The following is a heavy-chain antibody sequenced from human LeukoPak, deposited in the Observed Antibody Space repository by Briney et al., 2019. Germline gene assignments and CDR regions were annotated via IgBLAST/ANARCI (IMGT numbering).Heavy chain of an antibody. CDR1: GGSFSGYY. CDR2: VNHSGST. Sequence: SETLSLTCAVYGGSFSGYYWSWIRQPPGKGLEWIGEVNHSGSTNYNPSLKSRVTISVDTSKNQFSLKLSSVTAADTAVYYCARGPKWLRSQLDYWGQRTLATVSS. CDR3: ARGPKWLRSQLDY. V-gene: IGHV4-34*01. J-gene: IGHJ4*02. D-gene: IGHD5-12*01.